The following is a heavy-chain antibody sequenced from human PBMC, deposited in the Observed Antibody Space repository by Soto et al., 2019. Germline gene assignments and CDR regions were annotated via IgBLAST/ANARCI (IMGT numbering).Heavy chain of an antibody. CDR1: GYTFTGYY. D-gene: IGHD1-20*01. V-gene: IGHV1-2*02. CDR3: ARQDNWDDDHSLDY. Sequence: ASVKVSCKASGYTFTGYYMQWVRQAPGQGLEWMGWINPNSGGTNHAQHFQGRVTMTSDTSISTAYMELTRLRSDDTAVYYCARQDNWDDDHSLDYWGQGTLVTGSS. CDR2: INPNSGGT. J-gene: IGHJ4*02.